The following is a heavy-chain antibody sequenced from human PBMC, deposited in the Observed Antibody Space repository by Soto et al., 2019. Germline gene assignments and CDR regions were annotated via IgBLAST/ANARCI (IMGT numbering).Heavy chain of an antibody. CDR3: NRGSEYDFWSGYL. V-gene: IGHV1-69*06. Sequence: QERLVQSGAEVRKPGSSVKVSCKVTGGTSTRYAINWVRQAPGQGLERMGGIVPMFGTSKYAQKFQGRVTITAETSTNIAYMELRSLRSEDTAVYYCNRGSEYDFWSGYLWGQGTLVSFSS. CDR2: IVPMFGTS. CDR1: GGTSTRYA. D-gene: IGHD3-3*01. J-gene: IGHJ4*02.